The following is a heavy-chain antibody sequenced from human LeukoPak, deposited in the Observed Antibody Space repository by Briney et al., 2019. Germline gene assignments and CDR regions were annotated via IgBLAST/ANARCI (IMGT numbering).Heavy chain of an antibody. CDR2: IYHSGST. V-gene: IGHV4-38-2*01. CDR1: GYSISSGYY. CDR3: ARRHYDILTGYYHYFDY. D-gene: IGHD3-9*01. J-gene: IGHJ4*02. Sequence: SETLSLTCAVSGYSISSGYYWGWIRQPPGKGLEWIGSIYHSGSTYYNPSLESRVTISVDTSKNQFSLKLSSVTAADTAVYYCARRHYDILTGYYHYFDYWGQGTLVTVSS.